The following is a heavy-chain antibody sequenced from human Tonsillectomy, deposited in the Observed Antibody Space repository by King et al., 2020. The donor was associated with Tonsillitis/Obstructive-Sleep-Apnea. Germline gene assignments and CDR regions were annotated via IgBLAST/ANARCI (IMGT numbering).Heavy chain of an antibody. J-gene: IGHJ4*02. V-gene: IGHV3-33*01. CDR3: ARDKTYCSGGSCYSIYYFDY. Sequence: VQLVESGGGLVQPGRSLRLSCAASGFTFSSYGMHWVRQAPGKGLEWVAVIWYDGSNKYYADSVKGRFTISRDNSKNTLYLQMNSLRAEDTAVYYCARDKTYCSGGSCYSIYYFDYWGQGTLVTVSS. CDR1: GFTFSSYG. D-gene: IGHD2-15*01. CDR2: IWYDGSNK.